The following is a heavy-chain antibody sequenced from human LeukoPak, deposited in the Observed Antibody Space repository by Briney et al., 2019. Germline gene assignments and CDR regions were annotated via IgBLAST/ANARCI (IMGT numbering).Heavy chain of an antibody. V-gene: IGHV4-30-4*01. J-gene: IGHJ6*02. Sequence: SQILSLTCTVSGGSISSGDYYWSWIRQPPGKGLEWIGYIYYSGSTYYNPSLKSRVTISVDTSKNQFSLKLSSVTAADTAVYYCARASLRRRSADVWGQGTTDTVSS. D-gene: IGHD5-12*01. CDR2: IYYSGST. CDR3: ARASLRRRSADV. CDR1: GGSISSGDYY.